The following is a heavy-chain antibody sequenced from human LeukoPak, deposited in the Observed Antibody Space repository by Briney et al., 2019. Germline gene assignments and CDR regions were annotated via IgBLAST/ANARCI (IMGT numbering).Heavy chain of an antibody. J-gene: IGHJ4*02. CDR1: GVTFSSYG. CDR2: ISYDGSNK. Sequence: GGSLRLSCAASGVTFSSYGMHWVRQAPGKGLEWVAVISYDGSNKYYEDSVKGRFTISRDNSKNTLYLQMNSLRAEDTAVYYCANLLWSSGYSDIDYRGQGTLVTVSS. D-gene: IGHD3-22*01. V-gene: IGHV3-30*18. CDR3: ANLLWSSGYSDIDY.